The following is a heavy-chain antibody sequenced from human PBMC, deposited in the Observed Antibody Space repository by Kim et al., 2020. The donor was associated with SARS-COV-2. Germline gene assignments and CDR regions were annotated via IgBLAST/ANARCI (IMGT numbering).Heavy chain of an antibody. J-gene: IGHJ2*01. Sequence: GGSLRLSCAASGFTLSTFWMTWVRQAPGKGLEWVANIKQDEGEKYYGDSVKGRFTISRDNAKNSLYLQMNSLRAEDTAVYYCARPRMTTFGYHDLWGRGT. CDR3: ARPRMTTFGYHDL. CDR2: IKQDEGEK. CDR1: GFTLSTFW. V-gene: IGHV3-7*01. D-gene: IGHD1-1*01.